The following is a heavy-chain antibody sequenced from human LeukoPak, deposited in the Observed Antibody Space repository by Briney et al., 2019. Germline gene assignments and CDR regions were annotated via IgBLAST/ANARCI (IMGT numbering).Heavy chain of an antibody. CDR1: GFSLSSYA. V-gene: IGHV3-30*04. CDR3: ARIVGHTRSEF. J-gene: IGHJ4*02. CDR2: VSFDGRNK. D-gene: IGHD1-26*01. Sequence: SGGSLRLSCAASGFSLSSYAMHRVRQAPGKGLEWVSFVSFDGRNKNYADSVRGRFTISRDDSKNTLYLQMSSLRNEDTAVYFCARIVGHTRSEFWGQGTLVTVSS.